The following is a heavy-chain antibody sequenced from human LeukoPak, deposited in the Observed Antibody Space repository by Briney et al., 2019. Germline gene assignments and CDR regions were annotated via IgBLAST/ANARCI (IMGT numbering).Heavy chain of an antibody. J-gene: IGHJ4*02. CDR1: GFSFSLSY. V-gene: IGHV3-7*01. Sequence: GSLRLSCAASGFSFSLSYMSWVRQAPGKGLEWVANTKQDGSEKYYVDSVEGRFTISRDNAKNSLYLQMNSLRAEDTAVFYCARYNAGTFSFDYWGQGTLVTVSS. D-gene: IGHD2/OR15-2a*01. CDR3: ARYNAGTFSFDY. CDR2: TKQDGSEK.